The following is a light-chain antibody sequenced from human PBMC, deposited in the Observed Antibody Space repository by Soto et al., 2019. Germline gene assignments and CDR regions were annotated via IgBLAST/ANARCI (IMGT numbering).Light chain of an antibody. J-gene: IGKJ1*01. V-gene: IGKV3-20*01. CDR1: QTLTNTY. CDR3: QLYGVSPKT. CDR2: DAS. Sequence: EIVLTQSPGTLSLSPGERATLSCRASQTLTNTYLAWYQQTPGQAPRLLIFDASTRATGIPDRFSGSGSGTEFTLTISRLEPEDFAVYCCQLYGVSPKTFGQGTNVEVK.